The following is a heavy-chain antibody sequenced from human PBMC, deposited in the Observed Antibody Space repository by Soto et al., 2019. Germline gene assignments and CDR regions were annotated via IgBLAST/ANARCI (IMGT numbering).Heavy chain of an antibody. J-gene: IGHJ6*02. CDR2: INAGNGNT. CDR3: ARTDIVATIYGEDYYYYGMDV. CDR1: GGTFSSYA. V-gene: IGHV1-3*01. Sequence: ASVKVSCKASGGTFSSYAISWVRQAPGQGLEWMGWINAGNGNTKYSQKFQGRVTITRDTSASTAYMELSSLRSEDTAVYYCARTDIVATIYGEDYYYYGMDVWGQGTTVTVSS. D-gene: IGHD5-12*01.